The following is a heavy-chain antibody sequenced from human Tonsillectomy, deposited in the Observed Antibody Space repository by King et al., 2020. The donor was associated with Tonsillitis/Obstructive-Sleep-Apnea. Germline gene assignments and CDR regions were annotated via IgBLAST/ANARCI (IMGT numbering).Heavy chain of an antibody. CDR3: ARERYCSGGSCYYFDY. CDR2: ISSSSSTI. Sequence: VQLVESGGGLVQPGGSLRLSCAASGVTFSSYSMNWVRQAPGNGLEWGSYISSSSSTIYYADSVKGRFTISRDNAKNSLYLQMNSLRDEDTAVYYCARERYCSGGSCYYFDYWGQGTLVTVSS. V-gene: IGHV3-48*02. CDR1: GVTFSSYS. J-gene: IGHJ4*01. D-gene: IGHD2-15*01.